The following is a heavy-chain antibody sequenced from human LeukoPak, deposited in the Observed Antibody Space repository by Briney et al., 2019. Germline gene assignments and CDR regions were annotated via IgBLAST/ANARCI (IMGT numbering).Heavy chain of an antibody. CDR3: AKDGDCSGWYYFDY. J-gene: IGHJ4*02. V-gene: IGHV3-30*18. Sequence: GGSLRLSCAASGFTFSRYGMHGVRQAPGEGLEWVAVISYDGSNKYYADSVKGRFTISRDNSKNTLYLQMNSLRAEDTAVYYCAKDGDCSGWYYFDYWGQGTLVTVSS. CDR2: ISYDGSNK. D-gene: IGHD6-19*01. CDR1: GFTFSRYG.